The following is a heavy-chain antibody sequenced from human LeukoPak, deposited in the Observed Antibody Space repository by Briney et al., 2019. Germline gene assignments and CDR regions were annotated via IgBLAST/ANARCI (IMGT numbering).Heavy chain of an antibody. J-gene: IGHJ4*02. V-gene: IGHV1-2*02. CDR3: ARDPKSQLLLDY. CDR1: GFTFTDEN. Sequence: ASVKVSCKSSGFTFTDENIHWVRQAPGQGLEWMGWINPYSGAINYAQKFQGGVTLTRDTSISTAYMELSRLTSGDTAVYYCARDPKSQLLLDYWGQGTLVTVSS. D-gene: IGHD2-2*01. CDR2: INPYSGAI.